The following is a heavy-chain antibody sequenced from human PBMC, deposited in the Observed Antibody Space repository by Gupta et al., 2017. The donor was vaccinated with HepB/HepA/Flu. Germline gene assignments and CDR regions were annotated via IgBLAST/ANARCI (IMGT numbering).Heavy chain of an antibody. Sequence: EVQLVESGGGLVQPGRSLRLSCTASGFTFGDYAMSWVRQAPGKGLEWVGFIRSKAYGGTTEYAASVKGRFTISRDDSKSIAYLQMNSLKTEDTAVYYCTREIVLMVYAIPEPSYYFDYWGQGTLVTVSS. CDR3: TREIVLMVYAIPEPSYYFDY. CDR2: IRSKAYGGTT. V-gene: IGHV3-49*04. J-gene: IGHJ4*02. D-gene: IGHD2-8*01. CDR1: GFTFGDYA.